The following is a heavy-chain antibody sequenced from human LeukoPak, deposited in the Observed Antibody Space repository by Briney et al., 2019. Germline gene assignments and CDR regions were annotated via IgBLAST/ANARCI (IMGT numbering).Heavy chain of an antibody. Sequence: GGSLRLSWAAAGFTFNNYWMHWVRHVAGKGLGWVSRIRTDGLETSYADSVKGRFTASRDNAKDSLYLQMNSLRVEDTALYYCAKDRKWFGESNGFDMWGQGTMVTVSS. J-gene: IGHJ3*02. CDR1: GFTFNNYW. CDR2: IRTDGLET. CDR3: AKDRKWFGESNGFDM. D-gene: IGHD3-10*01. V-gene: IGHV3-74*01.